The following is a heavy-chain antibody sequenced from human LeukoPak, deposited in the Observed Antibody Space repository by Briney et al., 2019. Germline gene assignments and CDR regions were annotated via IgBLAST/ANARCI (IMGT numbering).Heavy chain of an antibody. Sequence: GGSLRLSCAAPGFTFSSYEMNWVRQAPGKGLEWVSYITSSGSIIYYADSVKGRFAISRDNAKNSLFLQMNSLRAEDTAVYYCARSGLPGIAVADDFDYWGQGTLVTVSS. V-gene: IGHV3-48*03. CDR2: ITSSGSII. CDR1: GFTFSSYE. CDR3: ARSGLPGIAVADDFDY. J-gene: IGHJ4*02. D-gene: IGHD6-19*01.